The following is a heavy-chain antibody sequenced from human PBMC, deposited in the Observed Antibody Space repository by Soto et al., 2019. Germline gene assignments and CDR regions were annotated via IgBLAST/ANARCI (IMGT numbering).Heavy chain of an antibody. J-gene: IGHJ4*02. D-gene: IGHD4-17*01. V-gene: IGHV4-59*01. CDR1: GGSISSYY. CDR3: ARDATTYGDHDY. Sequence: SETLSLTCTVSGGSISSYYWSWIRQPPGKGLEWIGYIYYSGSTNYNPSLKSRVTISVDTSKNQFSLKLSSVTAADTAVYYCARDATTYGDHDYWGQGTLVTVSS. CDR2: IYYSGST.